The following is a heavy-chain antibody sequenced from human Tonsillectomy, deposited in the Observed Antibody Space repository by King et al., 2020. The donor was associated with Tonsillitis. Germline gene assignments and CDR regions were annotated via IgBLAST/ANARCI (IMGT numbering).Heavy chain of an antibody. CDR2: INSDGSSR. CDR3: AREPDSRGWYYQYYGMDV. D-gene: IGHD6-19*01. Sequence: VQLVESGGGLVQPGGSLRLSCAASGFTFSSYWMHWVRQAPGKGLGWVSRINSDGSSRSYADSVKGRFTISRDNAKNTLYLQMNSLRAEDTAVYYCAREPDSRGWYYQYYGMDVWGQGTTVTVSS. CDR1: GFTFSSYW. V-gene: IGHV3-74*01. J-gene: IGHJ6*02.